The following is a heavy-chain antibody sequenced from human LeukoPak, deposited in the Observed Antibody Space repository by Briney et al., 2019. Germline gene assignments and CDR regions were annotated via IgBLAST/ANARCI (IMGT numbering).Heavy chain of an antibody. V-gene: IGHV3-23*01. CDR3: AKDARTDYCSGGSCYRIDWFDP. Sequence: GGSLRLSCAASGVTFSSYAMSWVCQAPGQGLEWDSAISGSGGSTYYADSVKGRFTISRDNIKNTLYLQMNSLRAEDTAVDYCAKDARTDYCSGGSCYRIDWFDPWGQGTLVTVSS. CDR1: GVTFSSYA. J-gene: IGHJ5*02. CDR2: ISGSGGST. D-gene: IGHD2-15*01.